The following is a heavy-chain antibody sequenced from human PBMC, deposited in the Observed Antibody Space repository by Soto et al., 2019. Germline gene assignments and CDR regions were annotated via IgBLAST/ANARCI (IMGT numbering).Heavy chain of an antibody. CDR1: GYTFTSYA. J-gene: IGHJ4*02. V-gene: IGHV1-3*04. D-gene: IGHD6-19*01. CDR3: ARVIGGWYYFDY. CDR2: INTGNGNT. Sequence: ASGKVSCKPSGYTFTSYAMHWVRQAPGQRLEWMGWINTGNGNTKYSQKFQARVTITRDTSASTAYMELSSLRPEDTAVYYCARVIGGWYYFDYWGQGTLVTVSS.